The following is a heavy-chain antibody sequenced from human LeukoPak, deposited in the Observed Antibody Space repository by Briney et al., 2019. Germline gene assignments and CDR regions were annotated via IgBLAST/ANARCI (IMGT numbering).Heavy chain of an antibody. J-gene: IGHJ6*02. CDR2: ISSSSSYI. Sequence: PGGSLRLSCAASGFTFSSYSMNWVRQAPGKGLEWVSSISSSSSYIYYADSVKGRFTISRDNAKNSLYLQMNSLRAEDTAVYYCARERSSGWYDYCYGMDVWGQGTTVTVSS. CDR3: ARERSSGWYDYCYGMDV. CDR1: GFTFSSYS. D-gene: IGHD6-19*01. V-gene: IGHV3-21*01.